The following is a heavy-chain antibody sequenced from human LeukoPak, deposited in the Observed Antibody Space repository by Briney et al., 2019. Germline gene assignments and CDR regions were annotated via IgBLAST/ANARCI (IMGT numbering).Heavy chain of an antibody. CDR2: ISYDGSNK. CDR1: GFAFSSYA. CDR3: ARGGITMIVY. J-gene: IGHJ4*02. D-gene: IGHD3-22*01. V-gene: IGHV3-30-3*01. Sequence: GGSLRLSCAASGFAFSSYAMHWVRQAPGKGLEGVAVISYDGSNKYYADSVKGRFTISRDNSKNTLYLQMNSLRAEDTAVYYCARGGITMIVYWGQGTLVTVSS.